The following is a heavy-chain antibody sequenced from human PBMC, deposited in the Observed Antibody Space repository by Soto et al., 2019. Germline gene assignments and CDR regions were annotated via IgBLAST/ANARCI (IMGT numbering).Heavy chain of an antibody. Sequence: LRLSCAASGFTFSSYSMNWVRQAPGKGLEWVSYISSSSSTIYYADSVKGRFTISRDNAKDSLYLQMNSLRDEDTAVYYCARDYYVLRYFDWPDNYYYGMDVWGQGTTVTVSS. D-gene: IGHD3-9*01. J-gene: IGHJ6*02. CDR1: GFTFSSYS. V-gene: IGHV3-48*02. CDR3: ARDYYVLRYFDWPDNYYYGMDV. CDR2: ISSSSSTI.